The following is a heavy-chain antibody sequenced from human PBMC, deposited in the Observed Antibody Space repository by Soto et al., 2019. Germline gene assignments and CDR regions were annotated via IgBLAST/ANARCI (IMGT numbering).Heavy chain of an antibody. CDR2: ISAYNGNT. Sequence: VRQAPGQGLEWMGWISAYNGNTNYAQKLQGRVTMTTDTFTSTAYMELRSLRSDDTAVYYCARPYYYGSGSYPDYWGQGTLVTVSS. CDR3: ARPYYYGSGSYPDY. V-gene: IGHV1-18*01. D-gene: IGHD3-10*01. J-gene: IGHJ4*02.